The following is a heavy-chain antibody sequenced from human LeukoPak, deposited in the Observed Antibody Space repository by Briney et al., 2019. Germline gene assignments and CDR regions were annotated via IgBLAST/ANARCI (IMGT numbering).Heavy chain of an antibody. Sequence: SETLSLTCTVSGGSVSSGSYYWSWIRQPPGKGLEWIGEINHSGSTNYNPSLKSRVIISVDTSKNQFSLKLPSVTAADTAVYYCARGSQYHYDSSGYYSHDYWGQGTLVTVSS. CDR3: ARGSQYHYDSSGYYSHDY. CDR1: GGSVSSGSYY. CDR2: INHSGST. J-gene: IGHJ4*02. D-gene: IGHD3-22*01. V-gene: IGHV4-39*07.